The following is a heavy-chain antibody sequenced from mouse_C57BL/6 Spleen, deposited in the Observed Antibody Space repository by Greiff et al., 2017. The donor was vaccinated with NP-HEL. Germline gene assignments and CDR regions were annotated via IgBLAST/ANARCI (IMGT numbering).Heavy chain of an antibody. CDR3: ARKTTAQANDY. J-gene: IGHJ2*01. Sequence: VQLQQSGPELVKPGASVKISCKASGYAFSSSWMNWVKQRPGKGLEWIGRIYPGDGDTNYNGKFKGKATLTADKSSSTAYMQLSSLTSEDSAVYFCARKTTAQANDYWGQGTTLTVSS. V-gene: IGHV1-82*01. CDR1: GYAFSSSW. D-gene: IGHD3-2*02. CDR2: IYPGDGDT.